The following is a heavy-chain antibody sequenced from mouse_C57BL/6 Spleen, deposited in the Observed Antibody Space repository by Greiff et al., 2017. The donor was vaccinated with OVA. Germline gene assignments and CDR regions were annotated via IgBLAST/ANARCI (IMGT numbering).Heavy chain of an antibody. V-gene: IGHV1-69*01. J-gene: IGHJ3*01. CDR2: IDPSDSYT. CDR3: ARSSYGLAY. Sequence: VQLQQPGAELVMPGASVKLSCKASGYTFTSYWMHWVKQRPGQGLEWIGEIDPSDSYTNYNQKFKGKSTLTVDKSSSTAYMQLSSLTSEDSAVYYCARSSYGLAYWGQGTLVTVSA. CDR1: GYTFTSYW. D-gene: IGHD1-1*01.